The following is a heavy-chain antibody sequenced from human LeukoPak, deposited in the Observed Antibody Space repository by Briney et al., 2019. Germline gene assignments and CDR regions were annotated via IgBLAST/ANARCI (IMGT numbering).Heavy chain of an antibody. Sequence: PSETLSLTCAVYGGSFSGYYWSWIRQPPGKGLEWIGEINHSGSTNYNPSLKSRVTISVDTSKNQFSLKLSSVTAADTAVYYCARESGVTMIVAFDYWGQGTLVTVSS. D-gene: IGHD3-22*01. CDR2: INHSGST. V-gene: IGHV4-34*01. CDR1: GGSFSGYY. CDR3: ARESGVTMIVAFDY. J-gene: IGHJ4*02.